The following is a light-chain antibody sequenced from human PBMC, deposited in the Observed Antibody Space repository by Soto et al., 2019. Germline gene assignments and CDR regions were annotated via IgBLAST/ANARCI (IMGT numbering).Light chain of an antibody. V-gene: IGLV2-8*01. Sequence: QSVLTQPPSASGSPGQSVTISCTGTSSDVGGYNYVSWYQQHPGKAPKLMIYEVSKRPSGVPDRFSGSKSGNTASLTVSGLQAEDEADYYCSSYASSNLVFGGGTKLNVL. CDR3: SSYASSNLV. CDR2: EVS. J-gene: IGLJ2*01. CDR1: SSDVGGYNY.